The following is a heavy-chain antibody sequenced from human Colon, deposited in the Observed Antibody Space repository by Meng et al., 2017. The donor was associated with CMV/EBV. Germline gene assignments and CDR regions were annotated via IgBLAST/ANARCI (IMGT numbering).Heavy chain of an antibody. V-gene: IGHV3-21*01. J-gene: IGHJ5*02. CDR1: GLSSYN. D-gene: IGHD2-2*01. CDR3: ARRSSYCSSAGCYLNL. Sequence: GESLKISCVASGLSSYNILWVRQAPGKGLEWVSSISPTSTNIFHADSVRGRFSVSRDNAQNSVYLQMNSLRAEDTAVYYCARRSSYCSSAGCYLNLWGQGTPVTVSS. CDR2: ISPTSTNI.